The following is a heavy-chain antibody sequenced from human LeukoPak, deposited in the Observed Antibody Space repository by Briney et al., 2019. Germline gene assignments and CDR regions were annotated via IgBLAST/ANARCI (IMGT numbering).Heavy chain of an antibody. Sequence: PGGSLRPSCAASGFTFSSYWMHWVRQAPGKGLVWVSRINSDGSSTSYADSVKGRFTISRDNAKNTLYLQMNSLRAEDTAVYYCARDSGYSSGWYFDYWGQGTLVTVSS. CDR1: GFTFSSYW. J-gene: IGHJ4*02. CDR3: ARDSGYSSGWYFDY. CDR2: INSDGSST. V-gene: IGHV3-74*01. D-gene: IGHD6-19*01.